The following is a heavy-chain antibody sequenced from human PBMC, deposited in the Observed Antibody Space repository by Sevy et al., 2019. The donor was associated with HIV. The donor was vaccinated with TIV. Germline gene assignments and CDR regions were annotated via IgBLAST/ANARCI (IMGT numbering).Heavy chain of an antibody. CDR2: ISSSGSTI. Sequence: GGSLRLSCAASGFTFSDYYMSWIRQAPGKGLEWVSYISSSGSTIYYADSVKGRFTISRDNAKNSLYLQMNSLRAEDTAVYYCARDLWDGLNYYGMDVWGQGTTGTGSS. CDR1: GFTFSDYY. V-gene: IGHV3-11*01. CDR3: ARDLWDGLNYYGMDV. J-gene: IGHJ6*02. D-gene: IGHD1-26*01.